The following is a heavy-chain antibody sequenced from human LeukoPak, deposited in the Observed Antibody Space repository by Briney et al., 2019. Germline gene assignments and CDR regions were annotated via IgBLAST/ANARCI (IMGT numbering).Heavy chain of an antibody. CDR1: GGSISSSNW. V-gene: IGHV4-4*02. Sequence: SETLSLTCAVSGGSISSSNWWSWVRQPPGKGLEWIGEIYHSGSTNYNPSLKSRVTISVDKSKNQFSLKLSSVTAADTAVYYCARGPLRGSYLPRNWFDPWGQGTLVTVSS. J-gene: IGHJ5*02. CDR3: ARGPLRGSYLPRNWFDP. CDR2: IYHSGST. D-gene: IGHD3-16*02.